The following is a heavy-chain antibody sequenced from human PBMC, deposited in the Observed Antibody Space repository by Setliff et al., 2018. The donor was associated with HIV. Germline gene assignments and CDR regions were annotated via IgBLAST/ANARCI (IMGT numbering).Heavy chain of an antibody. J-gene: IGHJ4*02. D-gene: IGHD6-19*01. CDR1: GGSFSGYY. V-gene: IGHV4-34*01. CDR2: INHSGST. Sequence: PSETLSLTCAVYGGSFSGYYWSWIRQSPGKGLDWIGEINHSGSTNYSPSLKSRVTISVDTSKNQFSLKLSSVTAADTAVYYCASSGWLPYFDYWGQGTLVTVAS. CDR3: ASSGWLPYFDY.